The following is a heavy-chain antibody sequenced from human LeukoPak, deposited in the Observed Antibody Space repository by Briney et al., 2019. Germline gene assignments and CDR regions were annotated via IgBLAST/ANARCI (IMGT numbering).Heavy chain of an antibody. D-gene: IGHD1-1*01. Sequence: SETLSLTCTVSGGSIRSYYWSWIRQPPGKGLEWIGYIYYSGSTNYNPSLKSRVTISVDTSKNQFSLKLSSVTAADTAVYYCARHGLEPTSFYYYMDVWGKGTTVTVSS. CDR2: IYYSGST. J-gene: IGHJ6*03. CDR1: GGSIRSYY. CDR3: ARHGLEPTSFYYYMDV. V-gene: IGHV4-59*08.